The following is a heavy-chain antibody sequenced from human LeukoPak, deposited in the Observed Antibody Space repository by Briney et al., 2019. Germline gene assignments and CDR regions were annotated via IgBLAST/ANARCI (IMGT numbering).Heavy chain of an antibody. J-gene: IGHJ4*02. CDR2: IFYSGST. CDR1: GASVSSSRYY. D-gene: IGHD1-26*01. CDR3: ATRRSGSHPYY. V-gene: IGHV4-39*01. Sequence: PSETLPLTCTVSGASVSSSRYYWEWIRQPPGKGLEWVGSIFYSGSTSYNPSLKSRVTMSVDTSKNQFSLRLSSVTATDTAVYYCATRRSGSHPYYWGQGTLVTVSS.